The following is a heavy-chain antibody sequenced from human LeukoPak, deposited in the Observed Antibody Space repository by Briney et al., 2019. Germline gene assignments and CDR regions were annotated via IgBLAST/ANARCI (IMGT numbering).Heavy chain of an antibody. CDR1: GFTFSSYA. V-gene: IGHV3-23*01. J-gene: IGHJ4*02. CDR3: AKDTFSESRYGVLDS. Sequence: GGSLRLSCAASGFTFSSYAMSWVRQAPGKGLEWVSAISGSGGSTYYADSVKGRFTISRDNSKNTLYLQMNSLRAEDTAVYYCAKDTFSESRYGVLDSWGQGTLVTVSS. CDR2: ISGSGGST. D-gene: IGHD3-10*01.